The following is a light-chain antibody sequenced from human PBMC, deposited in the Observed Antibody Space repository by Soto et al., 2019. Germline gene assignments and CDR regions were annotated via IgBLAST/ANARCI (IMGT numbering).Light chain of an antibody. Sequence: DIVMTQSPATPSVSPGERVTLSCRASQSLTSTLAWYQQKPGQAPRLLIYGASARAAGVSDRFSVSGSGTDFTLTISSLQSEDFAVYYCQQFSNNNWPPYTFGQGTKVELK. CDR3: QQFSNNNWPPYT. V-gene: IGKV3-15*01. CDR2: GAS. J-gene: IGKJ2*01. CDR1: QSLTST.